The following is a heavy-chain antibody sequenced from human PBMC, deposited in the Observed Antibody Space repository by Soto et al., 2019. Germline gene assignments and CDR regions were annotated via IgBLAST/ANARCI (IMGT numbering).Heavy chain of an antibody. CDR1: GGSFSGYY. V-gene: IGHV4-34*01. Sequence: QVQLQQWGAGLLKPSETLSLTCAVYGGSFSGYYWSWIRQPPGKGLEWIGEINHSGSTNYNPSLRSRVIVPVDTSKHQFSLKLSSVTAPDTAVYYCARGRYCSGRSCRQFYYYYYYMDVWGKGTTVTVSS. J-gene: IGHJ6*03. CDR3: ARGRYCSGRSCRQFYYYYYYMDV. CDR2: INHSGST. D-gene: IGHD2-15*01.